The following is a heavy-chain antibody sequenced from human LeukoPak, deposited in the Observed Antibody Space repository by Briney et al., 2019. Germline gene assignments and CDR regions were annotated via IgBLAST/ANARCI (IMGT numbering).Heavy chain of an antibody. CDR3: ARDLAWAFDF. D-gene: IGHD3-3*02. CDR1: GFTFSAYS. CDR2: VSSDSSLI. Sequence: GGSLRLSCAASGFTFSAYSMNWVRQAPGKGLEWLSYVSSDSSLIDYADSVKGRFTISRDNAKNSLYLQMSSLRAEDAAVYYCARDLAWAFDFWGQGTMVTVSS. V-gene: IGHV3-48*01. J-gene: IGHJ3*01.